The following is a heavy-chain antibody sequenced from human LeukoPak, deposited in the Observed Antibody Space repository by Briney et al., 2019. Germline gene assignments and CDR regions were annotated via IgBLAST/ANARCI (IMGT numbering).Heavy chain of an antibody. Sequence: GGSLRLSCAASGFTFSSSAMRGVRQAPGKGLEGVSSVSASGGTTYYADSVKGRFTISRDNSKNTLYLQMNSLRAEDTALYYCAKGSGYSFEYWGQGTLVTVSS. CDR1: GFTFSSSA. CDR2: VSASGGTT. D-gene: IGHD3-22*01. CDR3: AKGSGYSFEY. J-gene: IGHJ4*02. V-gene: IGHV3-23*01.